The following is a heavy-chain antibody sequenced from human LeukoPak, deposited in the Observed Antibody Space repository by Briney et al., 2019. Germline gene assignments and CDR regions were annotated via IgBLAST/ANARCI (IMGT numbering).Heavy chain of an antibody. CDR3: AREYYGSGSGAGFDY. J-gene: IGHJ4*02. Sequence: GGSLRLSCAASGFTFSSYAMHWVRQAPGKGLVWVSRINSDGSSTRYADSVKGRFTISRDNAKNSLYLQMNSLRAEDTAVYYCAREYYGSGSGAGFDYWGQGTLVTVSS. CDR1: GFTFSSYA. CDR2: INSDGSST. D-gene: IGHD3-10*01. V-gene: IGHV3-74*01.